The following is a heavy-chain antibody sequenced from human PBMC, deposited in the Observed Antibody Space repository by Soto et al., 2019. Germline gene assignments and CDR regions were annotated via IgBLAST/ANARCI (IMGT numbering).Heavy chain of an antibody. D-gene: IGHD3-10*01. CDR2: INSDTGYT. CDR1: GFTFSHHS. CDR3: VRGKEAGVWFDP. Sequence: ASVKVSCKASGFTFSHHSIHWVRQAPGQRLEWMGWINSDTGYTKYSQKFQARLTITWDSSAKTAYMELSSLQSEDTAVYYCVRGKEAGVWFDPWGQGTLATVSS. J-gene: IGHJ5*02. V-gene: IGHV1-3*04.